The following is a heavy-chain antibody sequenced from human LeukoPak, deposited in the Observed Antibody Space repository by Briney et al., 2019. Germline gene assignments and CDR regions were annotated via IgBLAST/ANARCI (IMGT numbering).Heavy chain of an antibody. D-gene: IGHD4-17*01. CDR3: ARASPVYGDYDYYFDY. Sequence: GGSLRRSRATSGVTISYYNMHWVRQAPGKGLEWLAPMRYDGSYKEYDDSVEDRFTNSRDTSKSTRFLQMNRLRPEDTAIYYCARASPVYGDYDYYFDYWGQGTLVGVSS. J-gene: IGHJ4*02. CDR2: MRYDGSYK. V-gene: IGHV3-30*02. CDR1: GVTISYYN.